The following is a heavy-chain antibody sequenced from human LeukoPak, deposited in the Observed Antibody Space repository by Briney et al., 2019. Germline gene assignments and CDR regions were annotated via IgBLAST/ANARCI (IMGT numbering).Heavy chain of an antibody. D-gene: IGHD2-8*01. CDR2: IYTSGST. V-gene: IGHV4-4*07. CDR1: GGSISSYY. Sequence: SETLSLTCTVSGGSISSYYWSWIRQPAGKGLEWIGRIYTSGSTNYNPSLKSRVTMSVDTSKNQFSLKLSSVTAADTAVYYCARETNGVCYTCLYYFDYWGQGTLVTVSS. CDR3: ARETNGVCYTCLYYFDY. J-gene: IGHJ4*02.